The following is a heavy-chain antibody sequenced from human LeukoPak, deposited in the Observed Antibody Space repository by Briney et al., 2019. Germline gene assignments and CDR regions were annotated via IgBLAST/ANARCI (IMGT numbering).Heavy chain of an antibody. CDR3: ARLDTVTTIDY. Sequence: SETLSLTCTVSGGSISSYHWSWIRQPPGKGLEWIGYIYYSGSTNYNPSLKSRVTISVDTSKNQFSLKLSSVTAADTAVYYCARLDTVTTIDYWGQGTLVTVSS. J-gene: IGHJ4*02. CDR1: GGSISSYH. D-gene: IGHD4-17*01. V-gene: IGHV4-59*08. CDR2: IYYSGST.